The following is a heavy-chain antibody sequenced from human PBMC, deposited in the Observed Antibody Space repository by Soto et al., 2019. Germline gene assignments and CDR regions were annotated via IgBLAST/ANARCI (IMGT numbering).Heavy chain of an antibody. J-gene: IGHJ1*01. CDR3: ARVRGGVTAPAECFQH. D-gene: IGHD2-21*02. V-gene: IGHV1-69*06. CDR1: GGTFSSYA. CDR2: IIPIFGTA. Sequence: QVQLVQSGAEVKKPGSSVKVSCKASGGTFSSYAISWVRQAPGQGLDWMGGIIPIFGTANYAQKFQGRVTITADKSTSTAYMELSSLRSEDTAVYYCARVRGGVTAPAECFQHWGQGTLVTVSS.